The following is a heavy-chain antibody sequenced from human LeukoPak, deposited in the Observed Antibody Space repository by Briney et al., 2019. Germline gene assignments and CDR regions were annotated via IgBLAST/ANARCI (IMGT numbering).Heavy chain of an antibody. CDR1: GYTFTSYT. V-gene: IGHV1-18*01. J-gene: IGHJ4*02. CDR3: ARDHSSGYYGDYPFDY. D-gene: IGHD4-17*01. CDR2: ISAYTGNT. Sequence: ASVKVSCKASGYTFTSYTITWVRQAPGQGLEWMGWISAYTGNTNYAQKLQGRVTMTTDTSTSTAYMELRSLRSDDTAVYYCARDHSSGYYGDYPFDYWGQGTLVTVSS.